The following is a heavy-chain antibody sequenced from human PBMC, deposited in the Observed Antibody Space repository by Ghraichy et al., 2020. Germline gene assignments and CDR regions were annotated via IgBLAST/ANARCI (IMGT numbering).Heavy chain of an antibody. CDR3: ARHDVFVAEYYYDRSGYQGFDY. V-gene: IGHV5-51*01. J-gene: IGHJ4*02. CDR1: GYSFTSYG. D-gene: IGHD3-22*01. Sequence: GESLNISCTGSGYSFTSYGIGWVRQMPGKGLEWMGVINPGDSDTRYSPSFKGQVTISADKSKSTAYLQWSSLKASDTAMYYCARHDVFVAEYYYDRSGYQGFDYGGQGTLLTVSS. CDR2: INPGDSDT.